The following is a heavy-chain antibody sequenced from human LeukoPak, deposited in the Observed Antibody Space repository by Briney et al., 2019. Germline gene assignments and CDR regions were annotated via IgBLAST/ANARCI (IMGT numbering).Heavy chain of an antibody. V-gene: IGHV4-34*01. J-gene: IGHJ4*02. D-gene: IGHD2-21*02. CDR3: ARGGFYCGGDCYVDY. CDR1: GGSFSVYY. CDR2: INHSGNT. Sequence: SETLSLTCAVYGGSFSVYYWSWIRQPPGKGLEWIGEINHSGNTNYNPSLKSRVTISVDTSKNQFSLKLSSVTAADTAVYYCARGGFYCGGDCYVDYWGQGTLVTVPS.